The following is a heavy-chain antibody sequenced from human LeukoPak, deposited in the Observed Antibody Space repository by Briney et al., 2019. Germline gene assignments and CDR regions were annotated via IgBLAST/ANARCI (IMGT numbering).Heavy chain of an antibody. CDR1: GGSISSYY. J-gene: IGHJ4*02. CDR3: ARDSLGYFDY. V-gene: IGHV4-59*01. CDR2: IYYSGST. Sequence: SETLSLTCTVSGGSISSYYWSWIRQPPGKGLEWIGYIYYSGSTNYNPSLKSRVTISVDTSKNQFSLKLGSVTAADTAVYYCARDSLGYFDYWGQGTLVTVSS.